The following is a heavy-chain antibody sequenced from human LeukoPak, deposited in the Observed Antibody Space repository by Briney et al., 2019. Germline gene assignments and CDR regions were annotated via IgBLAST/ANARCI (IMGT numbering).Heavy chain of an antibody. Sequence: PSETLSLTCTVSDGSISSYYWSWIRQPAGKGLEWIGRIYTSGSTNYNPSLKSRVTISVDTSKNQFSLKLSSVIAADTAVYYCARTTEGYCSSASCFGFSYSYYMDVWGKGTTVTISS. V-gene: IGHV4-4*07. CDR2: IYTSGST. D-gene: IGHD2-2*01. CDR1: DGSISSYY. CDR3: ARTTEGYCSSASCFGFSYSYYMDV. J-gene: IGHJ6*03.